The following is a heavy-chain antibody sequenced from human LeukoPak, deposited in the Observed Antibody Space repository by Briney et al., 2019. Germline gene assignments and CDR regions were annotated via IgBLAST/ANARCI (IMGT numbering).Heavy chain of an antibody. CDR1: GYTFTGYY. CDR3: VMSYYDSSGYQTLCY. CDR2: INPSGGST. V-gene: IGHV1-46*01. J-gene: IGHJ4*02. D-gene: IGHD3-22*01. Sequence: ASVKVSCKASGYTFTGYYMHWVRQAPGQGLEWMGVINPSGGSTRYAQKFQGRVTMTRDMSTSTVYMELSSLRSEDTAVYYCVMSYYDSSGYQTLCYWGQGTLVTVSS.